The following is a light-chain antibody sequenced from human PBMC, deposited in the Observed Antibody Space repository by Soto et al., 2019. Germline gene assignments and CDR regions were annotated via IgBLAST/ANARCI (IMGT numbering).Light chain of an antibody. CDR2: GAS. J-gene: IGKJ5*01. Sequence: EIVMTQSPATLSVSPGERATLSCRASQSISSKVGWYQQKPGQAPRLLIYGASTRVIDVPPRFSGSGSGTEFTLTISSLQSEDFAVYYCQQYNIWSSITFGQGTRLEIK. V-gene: IGKV3-15*01. CDR1: QSISSK. CDR3: QQYNIWSSIT.